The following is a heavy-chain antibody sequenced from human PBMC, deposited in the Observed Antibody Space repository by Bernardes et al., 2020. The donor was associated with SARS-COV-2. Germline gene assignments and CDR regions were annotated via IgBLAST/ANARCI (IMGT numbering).Heavy chain of an antibody. D-gene: IGHD1-20*01. Sequence: GGSLRLSCAASGFTFDDYAMHWVRQAPGKGLEWVSGISWNSGSIGYADSVKGRFTISRDNAKNSLYLQMNSLRAEDTALYYCAKDPGISGMDVWGQGTTVTVSS. CDR2: ISWNSGSI. CDR3: AKDPGISGMDV. V-gene: IGHV3-9*01. J-gene: IGHJ6*02. CDR1: GFTFDDYA.